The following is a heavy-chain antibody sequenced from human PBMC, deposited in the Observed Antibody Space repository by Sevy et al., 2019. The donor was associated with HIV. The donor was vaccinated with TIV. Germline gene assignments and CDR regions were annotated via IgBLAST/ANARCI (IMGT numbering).Heavy chain of an antibody. D-gene: IGHD2-15*01. J-gene: IGHJ6*02. CDR2: ITAYNGNT. CDR1: GYTFDNYG. CDR3: ARDLGPLLLSLGMVV. Sequence: ASVKVSCKASGYTFDNYGISWVRQAPGQGLKWMGWITAYNGNTNYAQNLQGRDTMTTDTSTNTAYMELTNLRSGDTAVYYCARDLGPLLLSLGMVVWGQGTTVTASS. V-gene: IGHV1-18*01.